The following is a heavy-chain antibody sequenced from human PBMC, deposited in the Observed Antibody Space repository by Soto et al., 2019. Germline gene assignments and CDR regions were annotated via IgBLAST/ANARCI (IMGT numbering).Heavy chain of an antibody. CDR2: MNPGNGDT. Sequence: ATVKVSCKASGYTFTSYDINWVRQATGQGLEWMGWMNPGNGDTKYSQDLQGRVTLTRDTSANTAYMELTSLNSADTAVYYCAAGGGGSRYWGQGTLVTVSS. CDR3: AAGGGGSRY. J-gene: IGHJ4*02. V-gene: IGHV1-3*01. D-gene: IGHD2-15*01. CDR1: GYTFTSYD.